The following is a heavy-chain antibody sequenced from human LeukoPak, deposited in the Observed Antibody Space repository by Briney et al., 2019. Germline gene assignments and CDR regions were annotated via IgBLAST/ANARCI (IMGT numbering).Heavy chain of an antibody. V-gene: IGHV4-39*07. Sequence: PSETLSLTCTVSGGSISSSSYYWGWIRQPPGKGLEWIGSIYYSGSTYYNPSLKSRVTISVDTSKNQFSLKLSSVTAADTAVYYCARVRAINSSSWYKQRPYYFDYWGQGTLVTVSS. D-gene: IGHD6-13*01. J-gene: IGHJ4*02. CDR2: IYYSGST. CDR1: GGSISSSSYY. CDR3: ARVRAINSSSWYKQRPYYFDY.